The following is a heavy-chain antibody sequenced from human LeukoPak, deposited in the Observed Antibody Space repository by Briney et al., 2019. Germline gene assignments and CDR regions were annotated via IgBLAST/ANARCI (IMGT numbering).Heavy chain of an antibody. D-gene: IGHD3-10*01. V-gene: IGHV3-21*01. J-gene: IGHJ5*02. Sequence: TGGSLRLSCTASGFTFGDYAMNWVRQAPGKGLEWVSSISSTSSYIYYADSVKGRFTISRDNAKSSLYLQMNSLRAEDTAVYYCARDVLVVRGPTNNWFDPWGQGTLVTVSS. CDR1: GFTFGDYA. CDR3: ARDVLVVRGPTNNWFDP. CDR2: ISSTSSYI.